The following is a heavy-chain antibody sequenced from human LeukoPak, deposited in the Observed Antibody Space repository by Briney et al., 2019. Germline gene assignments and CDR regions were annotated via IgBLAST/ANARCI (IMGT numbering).Heavy chain of an antibody. CDR2: INPNSGTT. CDR1: GYTFTYYD. D-gene: IGHD2-15*01. Sequence: ASVKVSCKASGYTFTYYDFHWVRQAPGQGLEWMGWINPNSGTTNSAQEFQGRVTMTTDTSISTAYMEVRRMRSDDNAVYYCARGYCSGGDCYEFDYWGQGTLVTVSS. J-gene: IGHJ4*02. CDR3: ARGYCSGGDCYEFDY. V-gene: IGHV1-2*02.